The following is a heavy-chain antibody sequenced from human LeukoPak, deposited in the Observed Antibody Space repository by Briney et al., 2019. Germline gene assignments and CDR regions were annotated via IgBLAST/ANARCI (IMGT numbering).Heavy chain of an antibody. CDR2: ISSSGITR. CDR1: TFTFSTYS. D-gene: IGHD1-26*01. Sequence: GGSLRLSCAASTFTFSTYSMNWVRQAPGKGLEWVSYISSSGITRYYADSVKGRFTISRDNAKNSLYLQMNSLRDEDTAVYYCARDRVGATEGDAFDIWGQGTVVTVSS. V-gene: IGHV3-48*02. CDR3: ARDRVGATEGDAFDI. J-gene: IGHJ3*02.